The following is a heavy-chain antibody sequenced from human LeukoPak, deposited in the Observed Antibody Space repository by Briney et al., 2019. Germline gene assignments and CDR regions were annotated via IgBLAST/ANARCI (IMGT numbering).Heavy chain of an antibody. CDR3: AREGPRGNSQFDY. CDR1: GFTFSSYW. V-gene: IGHV3-33*08. J-gene: IGHJ4*02. Sequence: QPGGSLRLSCEASGFTFSSYWMNWVRQAPGKGLEWVALIWYDGSNKYYTDSVKGRLTISRDNSKNTLYLQMNSLRAEDTAIYYCAREGPRGNSQFDYWGQGTLVTVSS. CDR2: IWYDGSNK. D-gene: IGHD2/OR15-2a*01.